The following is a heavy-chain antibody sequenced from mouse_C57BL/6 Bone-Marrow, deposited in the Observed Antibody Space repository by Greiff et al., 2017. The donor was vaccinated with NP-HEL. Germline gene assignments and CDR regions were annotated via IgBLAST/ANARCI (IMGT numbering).Heavy chain of an antibody. CDR3: ARRCYYFVRRYFDY. Sequence: EVMLVESGGGLVKPGGSLKLSCEASGFTFSSYTMSWVRQTPEKRLEWVATISGCGGNTYYTDSVKGRFTISRDNAKNTLYLQMSSLRSEDTALYYCARRCYYFVRRYFDYWVQGTTLTVSS. J-gene: IGHJ2*01. CDR1: GFTFSSYT. V-gene: IGHV5-9*01. CDR2: ISGCGGNT. D-gene: IGHD1-1*01.